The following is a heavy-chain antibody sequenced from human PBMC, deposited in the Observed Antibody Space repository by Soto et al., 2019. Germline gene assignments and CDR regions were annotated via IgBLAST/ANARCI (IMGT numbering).Heavy chain of an antibody. D-gene: IGHD5-12*01. CDR1: GFTFSSYG. V-gene: IGHV3-33*01. Sequence: QVQLVESGGGVVQPGRSLRLSCAASGFTFSSYGMHWVRQAPGKGLEWVAVIGHDGSNENYADSVKGRFTISRDNSKNTLYLQMDSLRAEDTAVYYCARGRWLQLGPDYWGQGTLVTVSS. CDR2: IGHDGSNE. J-gene: IGHJ4*02. CDR3: ARGRWLQLGPDY.